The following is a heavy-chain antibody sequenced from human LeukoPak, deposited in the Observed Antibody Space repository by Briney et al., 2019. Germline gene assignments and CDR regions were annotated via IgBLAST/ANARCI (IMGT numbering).Heavy chain of an antibody. Sequence: SETLSLTXTVSGGSISSYYWSWIRQAPGKGLEWIGYIYYSGSTNYNPSLKSRVTISVDTSKNQFSLKLSSVTAADTAVYYCAREYYYDSSDQYDAFDIWGQGTMVTVSS. J-gene: IGHJ3*02. CDR2: IYYSGST. V-gene: IGHV4-59*01. CDR3: AREYYYDSSDQYDAFDI. D-gene: IGHD3-22*01. CDR1: GGSISSYY.